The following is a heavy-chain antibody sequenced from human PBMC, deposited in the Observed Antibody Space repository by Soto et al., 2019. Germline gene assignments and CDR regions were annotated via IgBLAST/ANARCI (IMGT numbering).Heavy chain of an antibody. J-gene: IGHJ4*02. D-gene: IGHD6-25*01. CDR3: ATDLVGSGVYYFDY. CDR1: GFTFTSYA. Sequence: ASVKVCCKASGFTFTSYAITWVRQATGQGLEWMGWISAYNGNTIYAQKFQGRVTMTEDTSTDTAYMELSSLRSEDTAVYYCATDLVGSGVYYFDYWGQGTLVTVSS. CDR2: ISAYNGNT. V-gene: IGHV1-18*01.